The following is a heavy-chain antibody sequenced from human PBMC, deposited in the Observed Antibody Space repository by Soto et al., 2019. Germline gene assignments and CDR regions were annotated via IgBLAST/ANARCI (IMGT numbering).Heavy chain of an antibody. V-gene: IGHV4-4*02. D-gene: IGHD1-26*01. J-gene: IGHJ4*02. CDR3: AIPGAGDFDY. Sequence: SETLSLTCAVSGASISNTDWWSWVRQPPGKGLEWIGEIYHSGTTNCDPPLKSRVTISLDKSKSLFSLTLTSLTAADTAVYYCAIPGAGDFDYWGQGTLVTVSS. CDR1: GASISNTDW. CDR2: IYHSGTT.